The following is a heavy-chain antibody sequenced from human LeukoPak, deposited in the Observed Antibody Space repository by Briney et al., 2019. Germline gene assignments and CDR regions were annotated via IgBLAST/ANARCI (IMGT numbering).Heavy chain of an antibody. CDR3: AREYYDSSGYYYFDY. CDR1: GFTFSDYY. CDR2: ISSSGSTI. J-gene: IGHJ4*02. Sequence: GGSLRLSCAASGFTFSDYYMSWLRQAPGKGLEWGSYISSSGSTIYYADSVKGRFTISRDNAKNSLYLQMNSLRAEDTAVYYCAREYYDSSGYYYFDYWGQGTLVTVSS. D-gene: IGHD3-22*01. V-gene: IGHV3-11*04.